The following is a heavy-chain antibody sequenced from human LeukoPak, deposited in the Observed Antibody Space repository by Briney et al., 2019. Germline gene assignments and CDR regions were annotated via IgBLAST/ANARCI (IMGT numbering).Heavy chain of an antibody. J-gene: IGHJ4*02. CDR3: ARNLGGSRYAFDY. CDR1: GGSISSYY. D-gene: IGHD2-8*01. Sequence: SETLSLTCTVSGGSISSYYWNWIRQPPGKGLEWIGYIYYSGSTNYNPSLESRVSISVDTSKNHFSLKLSSVTAADTAVYYCARNLGGSRYAFDYWGQGTLVTVFS. V-gene: IGHV4-59*01. CDR2: IYYSGST.